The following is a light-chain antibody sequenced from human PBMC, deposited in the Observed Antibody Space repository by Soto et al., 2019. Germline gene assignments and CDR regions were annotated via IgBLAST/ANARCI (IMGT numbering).Light chain of an antibody. CDR1: SSDVGAYDY. CDR3: NSYTVSNTVI. J-gene: IGLJ2*01. Sequence: QSVLTQPASVSGSPGQSITISCTGTSSDVGAYDYVSWYQHHPGKAPKVIIYEVNNRPSGVSNRFSGSKTGNTASLTISGLQAEDAADYYCNSYTVSNTVIFGGGTQLTVL. V-gene: IGLV2-14*01. CDR2: EVN.